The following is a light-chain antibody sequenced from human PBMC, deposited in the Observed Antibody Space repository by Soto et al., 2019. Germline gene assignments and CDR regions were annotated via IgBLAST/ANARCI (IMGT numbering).Light chain of an antibody. J-gene: IGKJ1*01. Sequence: DIQMTQSPSSLSASVGDRVTITCRASQSISSYLNWYQQKPGKAPKLLIYAASSLQSGVPSRFSGSGSGTDFTLTISSLQPEDFATYYCQQSYRTPWMFGQGTKVEIK. CDR1: QSISSY. V-gene: IGKV1-39*01. CDR3: QQSYRTPWM. CDR2: AAS.